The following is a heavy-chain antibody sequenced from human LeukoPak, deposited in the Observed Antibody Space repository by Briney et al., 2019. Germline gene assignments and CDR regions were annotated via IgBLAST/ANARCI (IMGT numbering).Heavy chain of an antibody. CDR1: GYSISSGYY. CDR2: IYHSGST. Sequence: SETLSLTCTVSGYSISSGYYWGWIRQPPGKGLEWIGSIYHSGSTYYNPSLKSRVTISVDTSKNQFSLKLSSVTAADTAVYYCARDPPQHYITMIEDYWGQGTLVTASS. D-gene: IGHD3-22*01. V-gene: IGHV4-38-2*02. CDR3: ARDPPQHYITMIEDY. J-gene: IGHJ4*02.